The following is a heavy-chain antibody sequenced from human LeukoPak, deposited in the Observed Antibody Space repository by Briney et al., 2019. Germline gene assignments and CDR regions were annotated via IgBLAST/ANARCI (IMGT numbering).Heavy chain of an antibody. J-gene: IGHJ5*02. D-gene: IGHD1-26*01. CDR3: AREESGGSYWFDP. CDR1: GFTFSNFW. Sequence: PGGSLRLSCATSGFTFSNFWMTWVRQAPGEGLEWVANMKEDGSEEYYVDSVKGRFTISRDNAKSSLYLQMNSLRVEDTAVYYCAREESGGSYWFDPWGQGTLVTVSS. V-gene: IGHV3-7*01. CDR2: MKEDGSEE.